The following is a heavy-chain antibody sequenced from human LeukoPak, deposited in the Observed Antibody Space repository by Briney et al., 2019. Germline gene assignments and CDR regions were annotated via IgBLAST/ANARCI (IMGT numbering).Heavy chain of an antibody. CDR2: ISGASGGST. J-gene: IGHJ4*02. CDR1: GFTFSSYA. Sequence: GGSLRLSCAASGFTFSSYAMTWVLQAPGKGLEWVSIISGASGGSTYYADSVKGRFTISRDNSKNTLYLQMNSLRAEDTALYYCARGGSSSWYPNFDYWGQGTLVTVSS. D-gene: IGHD6-13*01. CDR3: ARGGSSSWYPNFDY. V-gene: IGHV3-23*01.